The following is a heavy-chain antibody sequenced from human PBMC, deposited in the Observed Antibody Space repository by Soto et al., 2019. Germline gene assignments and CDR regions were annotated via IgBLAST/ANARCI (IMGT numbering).Heavy chain of an antibody. J-gene: IGHJ4*02. D-gene: IGHD3-3*01. Sequence: ASVKVSCKASGYTFTSYAMHWVLQAPGQRLEWMGWINAGNGNTKYSQKFQGRVTITRDTSASTAYMELSSLRSEDTAVYYCARLYYDFWSGYPYFDYWGQGTLVTVSS. CDR2: INAGNGNT. CDR3: ARLYYDFWSGYPYFDY. CDR1: GYTFTSYA. V-gene: IGHV1-3*01.